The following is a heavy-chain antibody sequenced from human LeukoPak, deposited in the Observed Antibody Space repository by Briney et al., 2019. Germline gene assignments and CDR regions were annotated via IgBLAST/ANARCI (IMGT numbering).Heavy chain of an antibody. J-gene: IGHJ4*02. D-gene: IGHD3-9*01. Sequence: GVSLRLSCAASGFTFSSYAMSWVRQAPGKGLEWVSAISGSGGSTYYADSVKGRFTISRDNSKNTLYLQMNSLRAEDTAVYYCAKDRSTTYYDILTVTDYWGQGTLVTVSS. CDR1: GFTFSSYA. CDR2: ISGSGGST. V-gene: IGHV3-23*01. CDR3: AKDRSTTYYDILTVTDY.